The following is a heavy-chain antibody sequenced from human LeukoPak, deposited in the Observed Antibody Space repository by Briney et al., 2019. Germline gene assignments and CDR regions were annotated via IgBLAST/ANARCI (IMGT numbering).Heavy chain of an antibody. V-gene: IGHV3-21*01. CDR1: GFTFTSKS. CDR2: ISNTGNYI. Sequence: GSLRLSCAASGFTFTSKSMHWVRQAPGKGLEWVSSISNTGNYIYHADSVKGRFTISRDNAKNLLFLEMNSLRAEDTAVYYCARDGRSYWDLSKVGYFDYWGQGSLVTVSS. CDR3: ARDGRSYWDLSKVGYFDY. J-gene: IGHJ4*02. D-gene: IGHD2-15*01.